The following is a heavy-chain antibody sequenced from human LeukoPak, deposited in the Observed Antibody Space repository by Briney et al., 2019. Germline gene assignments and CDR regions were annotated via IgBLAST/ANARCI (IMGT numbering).Heavy chain of an antibody. J-gene: IGHJ6*02. Sequence: QPGRSLRLSCAASGFTFSSYGMHWVRQAPGKGLEWVAVISYDGSNKYYADSVKGRFTISRDNSKNTLYLQMNSLRAEDTAVYYCAKDGGYWSSTSCRAYYYYYGMDVWGQGTTVTVSS. V-gene: IGHV3-30*18. CDR1: GFTFSSYG. CDR2: ISYDGSNK. CDR3: AKDGGYWSSTSCRAYYYYYGMDV. D-gene: IGHD2-2*01.